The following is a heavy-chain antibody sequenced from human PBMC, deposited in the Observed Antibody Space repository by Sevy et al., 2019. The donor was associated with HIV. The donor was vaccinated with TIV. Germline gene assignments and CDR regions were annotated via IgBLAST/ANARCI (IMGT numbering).Heavy chain of an antibody. CDR2: IRYDGSNK. Sequence: GGSLRLSCAASGFTFSSYGMHWVRQAPGKGLEWVAFIRYDGSNKYYADSVKGRFTISRDNSKNTLYLQMNSLGAEDTAVYYCAKDLADYIWGSYRYTFDAFDIWGQGTMVTVSS. J-gene: IGHJ3*02. V-gene: IGHV3-30*02. CDR1: GFTFSSYG. CDR3: AKDLADYIWGSYRYTFDAFDI. D-gene: IGHD3-16*02.